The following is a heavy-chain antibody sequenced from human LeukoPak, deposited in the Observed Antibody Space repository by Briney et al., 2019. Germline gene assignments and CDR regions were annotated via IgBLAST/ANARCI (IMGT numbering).Heavy chain of an antibody. Sequence: SETLSLTCTVSGGSITSYYWSWIRQPPGKGLEWIGYIYYSGSTNYNPPLKSRVTISVETSKNQFSLKLRSVTAADTAVYYCARHIPGNPYFDYWGQGTLVTVSS. CDR3: ARHIPGNPYFDY. J-gene: IGHJ4*02. CDR2: IYYSGST. D-gene: IGHD2/OR15-2a*01. CDR1: GGSITSYY. V-gene: IGHV4-59*08.